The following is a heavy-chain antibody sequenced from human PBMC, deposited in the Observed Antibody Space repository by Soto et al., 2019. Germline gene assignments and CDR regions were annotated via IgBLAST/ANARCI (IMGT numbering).Heavy chain of an antibody. CDR1: GGAVSSGSYY. Sequence: LSLTCTVSGGAVSSGSYYWSWIRQPPGKGLEWIGYIYYSGSTNYNPSLKSRVTISVDTSKNQFSLKLSSVTAADTAVYYCARHEIAARPYFDYWGQGTLVTVSS. V-gene: IGHV4-61*01. J-gene: IGHJ4*02. CDR2: IYYSGST. CDR3: ARHEIAARPYFDY. D-gene: IGHD6-6*01.